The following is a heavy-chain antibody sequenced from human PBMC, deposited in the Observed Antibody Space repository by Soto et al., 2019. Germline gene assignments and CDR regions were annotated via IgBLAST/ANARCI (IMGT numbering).Heavy chain of an antibody. CDR1: GGSISSSSYY. Sequence: PSETLSLTCTVSGGSISSSSYYWGWIRQPPGKGLEWFGSIYYSGSTYYNPSLKSRVTISVDTSKNQFSLKLSSVTAADTAVYYCATRGSYYDFWSGSHTPYGMDVWGQGTTVTVSS. CDR2: IYYSGST. D-gene: IGHD3-3*01. CDR3: ATRGSYYDFWSGSHTPYGMDV. J-gene: IGHJ6*02. V-gene: IGHV4-39*01.